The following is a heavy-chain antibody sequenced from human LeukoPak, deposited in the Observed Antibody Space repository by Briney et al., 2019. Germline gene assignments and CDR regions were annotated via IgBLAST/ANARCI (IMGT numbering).Heavy chain of an antibody. CDR1: GDSVSSNSVT. Sequence: SQTLSLTCAISGDSVSSNSVTWNWIRQSPSRALEWLGRTYYRSTWYNDYAVSVRGRTTVNPDTSKYQFSLHLNSVTPEDTAVYYCARRLTQYDCFDPRGQGILVTVSS. D-gene: IGHD2-2*01. CDR2: TYYRSTWYN. V-gene: IGHV6-1*01. CDR3: ARRLTQYDCFDP. J-gene: IGHJ5*02.